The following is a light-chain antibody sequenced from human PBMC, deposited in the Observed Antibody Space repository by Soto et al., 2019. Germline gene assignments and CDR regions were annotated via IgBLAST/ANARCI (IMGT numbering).Light chain of an antibody. CDR2: LEGSGSY. CDR1: SGHSSYI. V-gene: IGLV4-60*02. CDR3: ETWDSNTRV. Sequence: QSVLTQSSSASASLGSSVKLTCTLSSGHSSYIIAWHQQQPGKAPRYLMKLEGSGSYNKGSGGVPDRFSGSSSGADRYLTISNLQFEDEADYYCETWDSNTRVFGGGTKVTVL. J-gene: IGLJ3*02.